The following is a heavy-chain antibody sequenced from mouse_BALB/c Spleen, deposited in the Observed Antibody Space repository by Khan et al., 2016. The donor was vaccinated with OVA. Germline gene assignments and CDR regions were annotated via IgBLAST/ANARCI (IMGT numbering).Heavy chain of an antibody. V-gene: IGHV5-6-5*01. CDR3: AREAYRYDEYYFDY. CDR1: GFTFSSYV. Sequence: EVELVESGGSSVKPGGSLKLSCAVSGFTFSSYVMSWVRQTPEKRLEWVASISSGGSTYYPDRVKGRFTISRVNARNIVNLQMSRLRSEDMAIYYCAREAYRYDEYYFDYWGQGTTLTVSS. J-gene: IGHJ2*01. D-gene: IGHD2-14*01. CDR2: ISSGGST.